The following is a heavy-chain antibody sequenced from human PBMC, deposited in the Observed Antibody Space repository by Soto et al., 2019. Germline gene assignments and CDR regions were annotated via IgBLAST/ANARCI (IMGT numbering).Heavy chain of an antibody. CDR1: GYSFTSYG. CDR3: ARWRDGYFDY. CDR2: ISTHNGNT. J-gene: IGHJ4*02. Sequence: QVQLVQSGAEVRKPGASVNMSCRTSGYSFTSYGLSWVRQAPGQGLEWMGWISTHNGNTSTAHQLQGRDTVTADTSTSTAYMELRSLRSDDTAVYYCARWRDGYFDYWGQGTLVTVSS. V-gene: IGHV1-18*01.